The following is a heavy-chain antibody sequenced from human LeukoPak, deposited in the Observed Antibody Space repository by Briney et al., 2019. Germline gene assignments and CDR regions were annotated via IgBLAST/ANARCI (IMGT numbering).Heavy chain of an antibody. Sequence: ASVKVSCKASGYTFTSYAMNWVRQAPGQGLEWMGWINTNTGNPTYAQGFTGRFVFSLDTSVSSAYLQISSLKAEDTAVYYCARLHRMTTVTKLSGFAPWGQGTLVTVSS. CDR1: GYTFTSYA. J-gene: IGHJ5*02. CDR3: ARLHRMTTVTKLSGFAP. D-gene: IGHD4-11*01. V-gene: IGHV7-4-1*02. CDR2: INTNTGNP.